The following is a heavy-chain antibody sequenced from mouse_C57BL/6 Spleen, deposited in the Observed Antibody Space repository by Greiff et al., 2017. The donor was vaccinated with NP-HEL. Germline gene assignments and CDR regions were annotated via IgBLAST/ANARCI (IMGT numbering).Heavy chain of an antibody. J-gene: IGHJ2*01. D-gene: IGHD1-1*01. CDR2: LNPSNGGT. Sequence: VQLQQPGTELVKPGASVKLSCKASGYTFTSYWMHWVKQRPGQGLEWIGNLNPSNGGTNYTEKFKSKATLTVDKSSSTAYMQLSSLTSEDSAVYYCARFGYDYGSSYGYWGQGTTLTVSS. CDR3: ARFGYDYGSSYGY. CDR1: GYTFTSYW. V-gene: IGHV1-53*01.